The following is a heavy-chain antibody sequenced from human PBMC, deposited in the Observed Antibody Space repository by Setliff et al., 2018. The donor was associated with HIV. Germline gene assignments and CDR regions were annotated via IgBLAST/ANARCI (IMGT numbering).Heavy chain of an antibody. CDR2: ISAYDDST. V-gene: IGHV3-23*01. Sequence: GGSLRLSCAASGFSFRNYAMSWVRQAPGKGPEWVSGISAYDDSTYYADAVQGRLTLSTDNPKDTLFLQMHILRAEDTARYYCARPRSGSSDYNYADAFDVWGQGTMVTVSS. J-gene: IGHJ3*01. CDR3: ARPRSGSSDYNYADAFDV. CDR1: GFSFRNYA. D-gene: IGHD3-22*01.